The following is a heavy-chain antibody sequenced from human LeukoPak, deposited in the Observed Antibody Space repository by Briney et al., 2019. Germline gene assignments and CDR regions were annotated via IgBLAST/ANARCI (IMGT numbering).Heavy chain of an antibody. CDR1: GFTFSSYS. D-gene: IGHD2-2*01. CDR3: AKGKPAGPFFDY. V-gene: IGHV3-23*01. CDR2: ISGSGGST. Sequence: GGSLRLSCAASGFTFSSYSMNWVRQAPGKGLEWVSAISGSGGSTYYADSVKGRFTISRDNSKNTLYLQMNSLRAEDTAVYYCAKGKPAGPFFDYWGQGTLVTVSS. J-gene: IGHJ4*02.